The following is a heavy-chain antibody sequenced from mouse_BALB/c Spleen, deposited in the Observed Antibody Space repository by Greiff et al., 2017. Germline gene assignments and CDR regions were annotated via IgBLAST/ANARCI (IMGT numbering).Heavy chain of an antibody. CDR3: ARASIYYYGRDAMDY. CDR1: GFTFSDYY. Sequence: EVQRVESGGGLVKPGGSLKLSCAASGFTFSDYYMYWVRQTPEKRLEWVATISDGGSYTYYPDSVKGRFTISRDNAKNNLYLQMSSLKSEDTAMYYCARASIYYYGRDAMDYWGQGTSVTVSS. CDR2: ISDGGSYT. J-gene: IGHJ4*01. V-gene: IGHV5-4*02. D-gene: IGHD1-1*01.